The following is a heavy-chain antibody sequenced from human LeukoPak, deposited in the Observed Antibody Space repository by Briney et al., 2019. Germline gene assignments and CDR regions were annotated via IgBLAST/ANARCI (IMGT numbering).Heavy chain of an antibody. Sequence: SETLSLTCTVSDVSISNYYWTWIRQPAGKGLEWIGRLYIGRDTDYNPSLKSRGTMSVDTSNSQFSMRLTSVTAADTDIYYCARESRVLIGDGYYLDSWGPGTLITVSS. J-gene: IGHJ4*02. CDR2: LYIGRDT. CDR3: ARESRVLIGDGYYLDS. D-gene: IGHD3-3*01. V-gene: IGHV4-4*07. CDR1: DVSISNYY.